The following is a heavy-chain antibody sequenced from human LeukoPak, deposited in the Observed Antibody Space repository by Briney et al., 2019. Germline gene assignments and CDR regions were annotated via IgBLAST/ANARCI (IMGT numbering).Heavy chain of an antibody. CDR3: ASVYYDSSGYYIPEY. D-gene: IGHD3-22*01. CDR1: GGSFSGYY. V-gene: IGHV4-34*01. Sequence: SETLSLTCAVYGGSFSGYYWSWIRQPPGKGLEWIGEINHSGGTNYTPSLKSRVTISVDTSKNQFSLKLSSVTAADTAVYYCASVYYDSSGYYIPEYWGQGTLVTVSS. CDR2: INHSGGT. J-gene: IGHJ4*02.